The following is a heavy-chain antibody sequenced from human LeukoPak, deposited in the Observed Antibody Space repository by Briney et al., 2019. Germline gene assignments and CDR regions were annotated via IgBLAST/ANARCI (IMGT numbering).Heavy chain of an antibody. V-gene: IGHV3-23*01. Sequence: GGSLRLSCAASGFTFSSYAMSWVRQAPGKGLEWVSAISGSGGSTYDADSVKGRFTISRDNSKNTLYLQMNSLRAEDTAVYYCAKDYKGRFGELIAFDIWGQGTMVTVSS. CDR1: GFTFSSYA. CDR3: AKDYKGRFGELIAFDI. CDR2: ISGSGGST. J-gene: IGHJ3*02. D-gene: IGHD3-10*01.